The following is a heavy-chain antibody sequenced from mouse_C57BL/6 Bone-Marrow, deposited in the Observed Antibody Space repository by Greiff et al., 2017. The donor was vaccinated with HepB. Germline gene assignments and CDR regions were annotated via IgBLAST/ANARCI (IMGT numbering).Heavy chain of an antibody. D-gene: IGHD1-1*01. CDR1: GFSLTSYG. V-gene: IGHV2-6*01. CDR3: ASGGTTVVAPFAY. Sequence: VQRVESGPGLVAPSQSLSITCTVSGFSLTSYGVDWVRQSPGKGLEWLGVIWGVGSTNYNSALKSRLSISKDNSKSQVFLKMNSLQTDDTAMYYCASGGTTVVAPFAYWGQGTLVTVSA. CDR2: IWGVGST. J-gene: IGHJ3*01.